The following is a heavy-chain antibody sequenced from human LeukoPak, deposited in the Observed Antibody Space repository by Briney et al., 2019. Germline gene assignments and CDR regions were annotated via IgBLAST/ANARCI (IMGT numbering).Heavy chain of an antibody. CDR3: ARTGPHWYFEF. V-gene: IGHV5-51*01. CDR2: IYPGDSDI. Sequence: GESLKISCKGSGYMFTSYWIGWVRQMPGKGLEWMGIIYPGDSDIRYSPSFQGQVTISVDKSISTTYLQWSSLKSSDTATYYCARTGPHWYFEFWGRGTLVTVSS. CDR1: GYMFTSYW. J-gene: IGHJ2*01.